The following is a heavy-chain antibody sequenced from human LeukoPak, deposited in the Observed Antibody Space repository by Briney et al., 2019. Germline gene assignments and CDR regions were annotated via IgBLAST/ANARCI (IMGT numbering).Heavy chain of an antibody. J-gene: IGHJ6*02. CDR2: IYYSGTT. D-gene: IGHD6-19*01. CDR3: AKDRVQPLSIAVVGMDV. V-gene: IGHV4-59*01. Sequence: PSETLSLTCTVTGGSISSYYWSWIRQPPGKGLEWIGYIYYSGTTTYNPSLESRVTISVDTSKNQFSLRLNSVTAADTAVYYCAKDRVQPLSIAVVGMDVWGQGTTVTVSS. CDR1: GGSISSYY.